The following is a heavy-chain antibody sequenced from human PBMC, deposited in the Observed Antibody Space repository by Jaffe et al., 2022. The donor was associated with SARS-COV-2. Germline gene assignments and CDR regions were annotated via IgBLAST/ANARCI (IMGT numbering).Heavy chain of an antibody. CDR1: GGSMSGYY. Sequence: QVKLQESGPGLVKPSETLSLTCTVSGGSMSGYYWNWMRQPPGKGLEWIGDIFYSGITAYNPSLESRVTISVDTSQNQFSLKLSSVTAADTAVYFCARDASLDVWGQGTTVTVSS. J-gene: IGHJ6*02. CDR2: IFYSGIT. V-gene: IGHV4-59*01. CDR3: ARDASLDV.